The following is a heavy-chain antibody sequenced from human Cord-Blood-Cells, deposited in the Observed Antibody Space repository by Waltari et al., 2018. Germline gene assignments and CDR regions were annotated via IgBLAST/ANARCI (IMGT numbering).Heavy chain of an antibody. J-gene: IGHJ4*02. CDR1: GYTFTGYY. CDR2: INPNSGGK. V-gene: IGHV1-2*02. CDR3: ARGGWGYCTGGVCFLDY. Sequence: QVQLVQSGAEVKKPGASVKVSCKASGYTFTGYYMHWVRQAPGQGLEWMGWINPNSGGKIYAQKFQGVVTMTRETSISTAYMELSRLRSDDTAVYYCARGGWGYCTGGVCFLDYWGQGTLVTVSS. D-gene: IGHD2-8*02.